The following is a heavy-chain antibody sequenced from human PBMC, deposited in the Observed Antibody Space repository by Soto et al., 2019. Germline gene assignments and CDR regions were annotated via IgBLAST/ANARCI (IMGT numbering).Heavy chain of an antibody. CDR1: GFTFSSYG. J-gene: IGHJ6*02. CDR2: IWYDGSNK. Sequence: GGSLRLSCAASGFTFSSYGMHWVRQAPGKGLEWVAVIWYDGSNKYYADSVKGRFTISRDNSKNTLYLQMNSLRAEDTAVYYCARDRETTVVTAYYYYYGMDVWGQGTTVTVSS. D-gene: IGHD4-17*01. V-gene: IGHV3-33*01. CDR3: ARDRETTVVTAYYYYYGMDV.